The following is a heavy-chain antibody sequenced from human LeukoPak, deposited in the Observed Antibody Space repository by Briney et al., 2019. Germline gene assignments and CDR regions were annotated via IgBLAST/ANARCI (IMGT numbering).Heavy chain of an antibody. J-gene: IGHJ4*02. D-gene: IGHD3-10*01. CDR2: ISFSSSYI. CDR1: GFTFSAYS. V-gene: IGHV3-21*01. CDR3: ARDNTGDFDY. Sequence: GGSLRLSCAASGFTFSAYSMNWVRQAPGKGLEWVSSISFSSSYIYYADSVKGRFTISRDNANNSLYLQMHSLRAEDTAVYYCARDNTGDFDYWGQGTLVTVSS.